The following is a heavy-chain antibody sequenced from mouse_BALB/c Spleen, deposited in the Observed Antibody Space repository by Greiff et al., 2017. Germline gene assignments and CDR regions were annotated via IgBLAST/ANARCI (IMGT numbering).Heavy chain of an antibody. Sequence: EVQLQQSGAELVKPGASVKLSCTASGFNIKDTYMHWVKQRPELGLEWIGRIDPANGNTKYDPKFQGKATITADTSSNTAYLQLSSLTSEDTAVYYCARWIYGNYPLAYWGQGTLVTVSA. CDR1: GFNIKDTY. D-gene: IGHD2-1*01. J-gene: IGHJ3*01. V-gene: IGHV14-3*02. CDR2: IDPANGNT. CDR3: ARWIYGNYPLAY.